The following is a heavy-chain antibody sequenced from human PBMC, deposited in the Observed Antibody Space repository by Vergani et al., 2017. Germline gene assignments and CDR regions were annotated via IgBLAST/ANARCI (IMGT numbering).Heavy chain of an antibody. CDR3: ARDLNGKVLQWRIKAYGMDV. V-gene: IGHV3-11*04. Sequence: QVQLVESGGGLVKPGGSLRLSCAASGCTFSDYYMSWIRQAPGKGLEWVSYISSSCSTIYYADSVKGRFTISRDNAKNSLYLQMNSLRAEDTAVYYCARDLNGKVLQWRIKAYGMDVWGQGTTVTVSS. D-gene: IGHD6-19*01. CDR2: ISSSCSTI. J-gene: IGHJ6*02. CDR1: GCTFSDYY.